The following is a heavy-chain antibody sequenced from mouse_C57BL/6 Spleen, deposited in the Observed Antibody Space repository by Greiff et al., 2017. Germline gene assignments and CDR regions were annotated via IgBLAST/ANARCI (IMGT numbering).Heavy chain of an antibody. CDR2: INPYNGDT. D-gene: IGHD1-1*01. Sequence: EVQLQQSGPELVKPGASVKISCKASGYSFTGYFMNWVMQSPGKSLEWIGRINPYNGDTFYNQKFKGKATLTVDKSSSTAYMELRSLTSEDSAVYYCARGDYYGSSRDAMDYWGQGTSVTVSS. CDR1: GYSFTGYF. V-gene: IGHV1-20*01. J-gene: IGHJ4*01. CDR3: ARGDYYGSSRDAMDY.